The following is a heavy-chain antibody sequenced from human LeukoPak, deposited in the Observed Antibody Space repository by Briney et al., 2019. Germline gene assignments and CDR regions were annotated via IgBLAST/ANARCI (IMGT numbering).Heavy chain of an antibody. D-gene: IGHD5-18*01. CDR2: ISYDGSNK. V-gene: IGHV3-30*18. J-gene: IGHJ4*02. CDR3: AKELGYSYGLFDY. CDR1: GFTFSSYG. Sequence: GGSLRLSCAASGFTFSSYGMHWVRQAPGKGLEGVAVISYDGSNKYYADSVKGRFTISRDNSKNTLYLQMNSLRAEDTAVYYCAKELGYSYGLFDYWGQGTLVTVSS.